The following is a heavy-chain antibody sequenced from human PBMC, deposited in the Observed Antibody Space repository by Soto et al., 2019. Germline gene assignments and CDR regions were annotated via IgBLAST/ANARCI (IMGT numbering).Heavy chain of an antibody. CDR3: ARRYGSAFDI. V-gene: IGHV4-4*08. CDR1: GGSISSYY. Sequence: PSETLSLTCTVSGGSISSYYWSWIRQPPGKGLEWIGYMYNTGSTIYNPSLKSRVTIFVDTSKNQFSLKLSSVTAADTAVYYCARRYGSAFDIWGQGTMVTVSS. J-gene: IGHJ3*02. D-gene: IGHD3-10*01. CDR2: MYNTGST.